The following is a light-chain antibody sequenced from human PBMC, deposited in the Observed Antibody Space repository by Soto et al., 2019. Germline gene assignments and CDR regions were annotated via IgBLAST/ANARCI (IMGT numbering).Light chain of an antibody. J-gene: IGLJ1*01. Sequence: QSVLTQPPSVSGAPGQRVTISCTGSRSNIGAGYDVHWYQQLPGTAPKLLIYGNSNRPSGVPDRFSGSKSGTAASLALTGLQAEDEADYYCQSYDSSLSGYVFGTGTKVTVL. CDR3: QSYDSSLSGYV. CDR1: RSNIGAGYD. CDR2: GNS. V-gene: IGLV1-40*01.